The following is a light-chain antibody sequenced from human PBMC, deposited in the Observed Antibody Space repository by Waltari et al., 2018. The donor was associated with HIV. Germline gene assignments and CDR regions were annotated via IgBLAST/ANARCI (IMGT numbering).Light chain of an antibody. J-gene: IGLJ3*02. CDR3: VLYMGSGIPM. V-gene: IGLV8-61*01. CDR1: SGSVSTSYY. CDR2: ATN. Sequence: QTVVTQEPSLSVSPGGTITLTCGLNSGSVSTSYYPSWDQQTPGQAPRTLVYATNTRSSGVPDRFSGTILGNKAALTITGAQADDDSAFYCVLYMGSGIPMFGGGTKLTVL.